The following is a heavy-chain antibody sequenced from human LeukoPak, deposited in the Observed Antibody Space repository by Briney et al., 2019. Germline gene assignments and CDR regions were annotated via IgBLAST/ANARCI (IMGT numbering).Heavy chain of an antibody. CDR2: IYTSGST. CDR1: GGSISSGSSY. CDR3: ARMYYYGSGNWFDP. D-gene: IGHD3-10*01. V-gene: IGHV4-61*02. Sequence: SETLSLTCTVSGGSISSGSSYWSWIRQPAGKGLEWIGRIYTSGSTNYNPSLKSRVTISVDTSKNQFSLKLSSVTAADTAVYYCARMYYYGSGNWFDPWGQGTLVTVSS. J-gene: IGHJ5*02.